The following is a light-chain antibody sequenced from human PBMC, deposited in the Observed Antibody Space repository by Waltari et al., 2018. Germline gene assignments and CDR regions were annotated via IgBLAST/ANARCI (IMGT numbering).Light chain of an antibody. J-gene: IGLJ2*01. V-gene: IGLV1-40*01. Sequence: QSGLTQPPSVSGAPGQRVTISCTGSSSNIGAGYDVHWYQLLPGTAPKLLIYGNSNRPSGVPDQFSGSKSGTSASLAITGLQAEDEADYYCQSYDSSLSGSVFGGGTKLTVL. CDR3: QSYDSSLSGSV. CDR2: GNS. CDR1: SSNIGAGYD.